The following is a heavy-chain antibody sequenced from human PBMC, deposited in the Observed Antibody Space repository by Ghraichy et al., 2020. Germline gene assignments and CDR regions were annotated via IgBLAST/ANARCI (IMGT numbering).Heavy chain of an antibody. CDR3: AKDTTESNYGVLSFDY. D-gene: IGHD4-11*01. CDR2: ISWDGGST. Sequence: GGSLRLSCAASGFTFDDYTMHWVRQAPGKGLEWVSLISWDGGSTYYADSVKGRFTISRDNSKNSLYLQMNSLRTEDTALYYCAKDTTESNYGVLSFDYWGQGTLVTVSS. CDR1: GFTFDDYT. J-gene: IGHJ4*02. V-gene: IGHV3-43*01.